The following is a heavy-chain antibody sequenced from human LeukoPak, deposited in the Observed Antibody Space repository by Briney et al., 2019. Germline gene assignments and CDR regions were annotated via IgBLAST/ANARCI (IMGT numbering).Heavy chain of an antibody. J-gene: IGHJ4*02. CDR1: GGTFSSYA. CDR3: ARGADIVATEFDY. V-gene: IGHV1-69*13. CDR2: IIPIFGTA. Sequence: GASVKVSCKASGGTFSSYAISWVRQAPGQGLEWMGGIIPIFGTANYAQKFQGRVTITADESTSTAYMELSSLRSEDTAVYYCARGADIVATEFDYWGQGTLVTVSS. D-gene: IGHD5-12*01.